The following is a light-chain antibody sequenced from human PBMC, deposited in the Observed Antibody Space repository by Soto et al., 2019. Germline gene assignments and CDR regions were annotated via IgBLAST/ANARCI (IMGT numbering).Light chain of an antibody. J-gene: IGLJ2*01. CDR1: SSDIAVYSY. CDR3: SSYTITSTVV. CDR2: DVS. Sequence: QSALTQPASVSGSPGQSITISCTGTSSDIAVYSYVSWFQQHPGKAPKLIIYDVSNRPSGVSSRFSGSKSSNTASLTISGLQAEDESDYYCSSYTITSTVVFGGGTKLTVL. V-gene: IGLV2-14*01.